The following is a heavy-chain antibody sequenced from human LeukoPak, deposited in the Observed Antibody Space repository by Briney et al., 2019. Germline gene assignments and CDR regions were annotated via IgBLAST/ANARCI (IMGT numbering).Heavy chain of an antibody. J-gene: IGHJ5*02. V-gene: IGHV4-59*01. Sequence: SETLSLTCTVSGVSISSYYWSWIRQPPGKGLEWIGYIYYSGSTNYNPSLKSRVTISVDTSKNQFSLKLSSVTAADTAVYYCARHYGPWGQGTLVTVSS. CDR1: GVSISSYY. D-gene: IGHD3-16*01. CDR2: IYYSGST. CDR3: ARHYGP.